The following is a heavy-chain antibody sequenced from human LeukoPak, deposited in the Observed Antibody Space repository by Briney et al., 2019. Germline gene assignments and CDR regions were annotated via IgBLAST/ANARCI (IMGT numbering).Heavy chain of an antibody. Sequence: SETLSLTCTVSGGSISSGDYYWSWIRQPPGKGLVGIAYMYYSGSTYYNPFLKSRVTMSADTSKNQLSLELSSVTAADTAVYYCAGSYYYDSRIDPWGQGILVTVSS. V-gene: IGHV4-30-4*01. D-gene: IGHD3-22*01. CDR1: GGSISSGDYY. CDR3: AGSYYYDSRIDP. J-gene: IGHJ5*02. CDR2: MYYSGST.